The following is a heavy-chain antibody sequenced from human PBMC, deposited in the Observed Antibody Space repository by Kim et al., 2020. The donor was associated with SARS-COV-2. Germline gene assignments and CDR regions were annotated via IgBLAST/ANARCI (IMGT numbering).Heavy chain of an antibody. J-gene: IGHJ6*02. V-gene: IGHV4-31*02. Sequence: PTSRVTISVEPSKNQFSLELSSVTAADTAVYYCARGITIFGVVTNGMDVWGQGTMVTVSS. CDR3: ARGITIFGVVTNGMDV. D-gene: IGHD3-3*01.